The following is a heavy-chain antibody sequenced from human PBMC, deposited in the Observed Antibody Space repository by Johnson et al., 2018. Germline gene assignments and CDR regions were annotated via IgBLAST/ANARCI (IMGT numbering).Heavy chain of an antibody. Sequence: QVQLVESGGGVVQPGRSLRLSCAASGFTFSSHGMHWVRQAPGKGLEWVAVIWSDGSKKYYADSVKGRFTVSRDNSKNTLYLQMNSLRGEDTAIYYCAGDRGECSGGSCWGYFQHWGQGTLVTVAS. V-gene: IGHV3-33*01. CDR2: IWSDGSKK. CDR1: GFTFSSHG. CDR3: AGDRGECSGGSCWGYFQH. D-gene: IGHD2-15*01. J-gene: IGHJ1*01.